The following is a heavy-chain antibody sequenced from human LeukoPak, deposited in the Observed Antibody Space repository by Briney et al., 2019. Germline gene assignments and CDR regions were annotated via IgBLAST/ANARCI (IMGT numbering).Heavy chain of an antibody. CDR2: INSDGRTT. Sequence: PGGSLRLSCAASGFTFSRHWMHWVRQVPGKGLVWISQINSDGRTTTYADSVKGRFTISGDNTNNTLYLQMNSLRVDDTAVYFCARDWDEWDDFDYWGQGTLVTVSS. J-gene: IGHJ4*02. CDR3: ARDWDEWDDFDY. V-gene: IGHV3-74*03. CDR1: GFTFSRHW. D-gene: IGHD1-26*01.